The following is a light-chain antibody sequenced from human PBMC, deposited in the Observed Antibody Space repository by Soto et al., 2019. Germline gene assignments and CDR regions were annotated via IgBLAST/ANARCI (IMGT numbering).Light chain of an antibody. CDR3: QQFNNWPLT. Sequence: IVMTQSPATLSVSPGESATLSCRASQSVSSNLTWYQQKPGQAPRLLIYDASTRATGIPARFSGSGSGTEFTLTISSLQSEDFAVYFCQQFNNWPLTFGGGTKVDIK. V-gene: IGKV3-15*01. CDR2: DAS. J-gene: IGKJ4*01. CDR1: QSVSSN.